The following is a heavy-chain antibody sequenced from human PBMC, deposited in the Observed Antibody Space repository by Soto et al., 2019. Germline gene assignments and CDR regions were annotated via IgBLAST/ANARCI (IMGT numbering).Heavy chain of an antibody. CDR1: GFTFSSYS. V-gene: IGHV3-48*01. CDR3: AREGDYVWGSYRPYYFDY. CDR2: ISSSSSTI. Sequence: PGGSLRLSCAASGFTFSSYSMNWVRQAPGKGLEWVSYISSSSSTIYYADSVKGRFTISRDNAKNSLYLQMNSLRAEDTAVYYCAREGDYVWGSYRPYYFDYWGQGTLVTVSS. D-gene: IGHD3-16*02. J-gene: IGHJ4*02.